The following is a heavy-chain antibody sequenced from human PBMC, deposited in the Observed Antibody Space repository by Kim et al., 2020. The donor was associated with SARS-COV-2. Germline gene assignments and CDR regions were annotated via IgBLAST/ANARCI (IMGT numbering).Heavy chain of an antibody. V-gene: IGHV3-23*01. J-gene: IGHJ4*02. CDR3: AATRTVTTRPIDY. CDR2: ISGSGGST. Sequence: GGSLRLSCAASGFTFSSYAMSWVRQAPGKGLEWVSAISGSGGSTYYADSVKGRFTISRDNSKNTLYLQMNSLRAEDTAVYYCAATRTVTTRPIDYWGQGTLVTVSS. CDR1: GFTFSSYA. D-gene: IGHD4-17*01.